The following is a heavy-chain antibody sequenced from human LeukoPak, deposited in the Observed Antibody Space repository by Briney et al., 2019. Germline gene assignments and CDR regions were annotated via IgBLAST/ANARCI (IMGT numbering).Heavy chain of an antibody. CDR3: ARAGYSSSRYGEGYFDY. V-gene: IGHV4-39*07. J-gene: IGHJ4*02. CDR1: GGSISSSSYY. CDR2: IYYSGST. Sequence: SETLSLTCTVSGGSISSSSYYWGWIRQPPGKGLEWIGSIYYSGSTYYNPSLKSRVTISVDTSKNQFSLKLSSVTAADTAVYYCARAGYSSSRYGEGYFDYWGQGTLVTVSS. D-gene: IGHD6-13*01.